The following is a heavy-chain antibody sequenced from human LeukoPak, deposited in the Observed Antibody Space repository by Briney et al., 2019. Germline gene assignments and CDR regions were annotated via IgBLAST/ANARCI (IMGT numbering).Heavy chain of an antibody. D-gene: IGHD2-21*01. CDR2: IKQDGSEK. CDR3: AREKSRIRRLDAFDI. Sequence: GGSLRLSCAASGFTFSSYWMSWVRQAPGKGLEWVANIKQDGSEKYYVDSVKGRFTISRDNAKNSLYLQMNSLRAEDTAVYHCAREKSRIRRLDAFDIWGQGTMVTVSS. J-gene: IGHJ3*02. CDR1: GFTFSSYW. V-gene: IGHV3-7*01.